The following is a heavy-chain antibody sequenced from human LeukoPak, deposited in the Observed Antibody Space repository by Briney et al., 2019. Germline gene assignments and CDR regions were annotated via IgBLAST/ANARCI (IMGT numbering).Heavy chain of an antibody. CDR1: GGTFSSCT. J-gene: IGHJ5*02. V-gene: IGHV1-69*04. CDR3: ARDMEVYCSGGSCMDP. D-gene: IGHD2-15*01. CDR2: IIPILGIA. Sequence: SVKVSCKASGGTFSSCTISWVRQAPGQGLEWMGRIIPILGIANYAQKFQGRVTITADKSTSTAYMELSSLRSEDTAVYYCARDMEVYCSGGSCMDPWGQGTLVTVSS.